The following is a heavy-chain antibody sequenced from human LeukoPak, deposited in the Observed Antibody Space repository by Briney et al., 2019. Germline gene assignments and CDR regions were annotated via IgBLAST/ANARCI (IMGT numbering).Heavy chain of an antibody. CDR3: ARSLAAGFDI. CDR1: GFTFSNYW. D-gene: IGHD6-19*01. J-gene: IGHJ3*02. CDR2: IMQYGRVA. V-gene: IGHV3-7*04. Sequence: PGGCLSLSCAASGFTFSNYWMSWVRQAPGKGLEWVANIMQYGRVAHYTDSVKGRFSLSPAKAKSSLYLQMNSLRAEDTAVYYCARSLAAGFDIWGQGTMVTAS.